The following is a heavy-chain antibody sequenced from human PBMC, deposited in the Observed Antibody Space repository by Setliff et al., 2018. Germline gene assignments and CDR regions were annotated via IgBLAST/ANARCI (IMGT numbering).Heavy chain of an antibody. CDR1: GFSLSTSGVG. Sequence: SGPTLVNPTQTPTLTCTFSGFSLSTSGVGVGWIRQPPGEALEWLALIYWNDDKRYSPSLKSRLTITKDTSKNQVVLTMTNMDPVDTATYYCAHKYGDYVRYFQHWGQGTLVTVSS. CDR2: IYWNDDK. J-gene: IGHJ1*01. V-gene: IGHV2-5*01. D-gene: IGHD4-17*01. CDR3: AHKYGDYVRYFQH.